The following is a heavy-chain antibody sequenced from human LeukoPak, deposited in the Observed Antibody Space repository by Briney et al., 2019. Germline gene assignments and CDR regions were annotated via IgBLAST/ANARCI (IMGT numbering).Heavy chain of an antibody. Sequence: SETLSLTCTVSGGSISRYYWSWIRQPAGKGLEWIGRIYTSGSTNYNPSLKSRVTMSVDTSKNQFSLKLSSVTAADTAVYYCATRTYGSGSYPRDYWGQGTLVTVSS. V-gene: IGHV4-4*07. CDR1: GGSISRYY. CDR3: ATRTYGSGSYPRDY. J-gene: IGHJ4*02. CDR2: IYTSGST. D-gene: IGHD3-10*01.